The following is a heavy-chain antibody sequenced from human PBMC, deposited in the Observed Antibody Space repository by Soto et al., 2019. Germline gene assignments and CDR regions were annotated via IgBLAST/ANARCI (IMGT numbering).Heavy chain of an antibody. J-gene: IGHJ4*02. D-gene: IGHD5-12*01. CDR2: IYFIGSS. Sequence: SETLSLTCTVSGGSISTVSSYWGWIRQPPGKGLEWIGSIYFIGSSYSNPSLKSRVTMSADTSNNQFSLKLSSVTAADTAVYFCARQDDKSGSASWGQGTLVTVS. V-gene: IGHV4-39*01. CDR3: ARQDDKSGSAS. CDR1: GGSISTVSSY.